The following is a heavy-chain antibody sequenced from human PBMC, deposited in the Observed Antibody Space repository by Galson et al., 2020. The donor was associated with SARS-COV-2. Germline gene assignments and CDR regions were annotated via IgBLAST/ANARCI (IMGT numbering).Heavy chain of an antibody. J-gene: IGHJ4*02. CDR1: GFTSSSYA. CDR2: IGASGRSP. D-gene: IGHD4-17*01. CDR3: APDARVTTGYAY. Sequence: GGSLRLSFAASGFTSSSYAMSWVRQAPGKGLEWFSTIGASGRSPYIADSVKGRFTISRDNSKNTVYLRMNSLRAEDTAVYYCAPDARVTTGYAYWGQGTLVTVSS. V-gene: IGHV3-23*01.